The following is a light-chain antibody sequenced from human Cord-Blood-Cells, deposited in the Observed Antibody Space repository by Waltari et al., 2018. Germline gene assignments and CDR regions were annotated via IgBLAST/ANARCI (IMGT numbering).Light chain of an antibody. CDR2: QDS. CDR1: KLGDKY. V-gene: IGLV3-1*01. CDR3: QAWDSSTYV. J-gene: IGLJ1*01. Sequence: SYELTQPPSVSVSPGQTASITCPGDKLGDKYACWYQQKPSQSPVLVIYQDSKRPSGIPERFSGSNSGNTATLTISGTQAMDEADYYCQAWDSSTYVFGTGTKVTVL.